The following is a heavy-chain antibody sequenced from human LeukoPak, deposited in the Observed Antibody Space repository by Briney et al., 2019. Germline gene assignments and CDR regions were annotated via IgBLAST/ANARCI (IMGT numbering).Heavy chain of an antibody. CDR3: ARETGPSISHAFDI. Sequence: GASVKVSCKASGYTFTSYGISWVRQAPGQGLEWMGWISAYNGNTNYAQKLQGRVTITTDTSTSTAYMELRSLRSDDTAVYYCARETGPSISHAFDIWGQGTMVTVSS. CDR1: GYTFTSYG. CDR2: ISAYNGNT. J-gene: IGHJ3*02. V-gene: IGHV1-18*01. D-gene: IGHD6-6*01.